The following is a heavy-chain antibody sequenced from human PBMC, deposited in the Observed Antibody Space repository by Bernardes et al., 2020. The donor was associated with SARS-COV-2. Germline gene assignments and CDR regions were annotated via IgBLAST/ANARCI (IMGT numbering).Heavy chain of an antibody. CDR1: GFSVSGNY. V-gene: IGHV3-53*01. Sequence: GGSLRLSCAASGFSVSGNYMSWVRQAPGRGLEWVSIIYSGGYTKYTDSGKGRFTISRDNSKNALYLQMNSLRVEDTAVYYCAREGSWDPDYWGQGTQVTVSS. J-gene: IGHJ4*02. CDR2: IYSGGYT. CDR3: AREGSWDPDY. D-gene: IGHD1-26*01.